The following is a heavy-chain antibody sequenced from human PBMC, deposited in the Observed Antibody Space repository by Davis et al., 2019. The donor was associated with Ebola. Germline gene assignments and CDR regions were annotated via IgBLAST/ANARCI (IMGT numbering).Heavy chain of an antibody. J-gene: IGHJ3*02. D-gene: IGHD3-10*01. V-gene: IGHV4-39*02. Sequence: MPLETLSLTCTVSGGSISSSSYYWGWIRQPPGKGLEWIGSIYYSGSTYYNPSLKSRVTISVDTSKNQFSLKLSSVTAADTAVYYCAREPYGSGKSDAFDIWGQGTMVTVSS. CDR2: IYYSGST. CDR3: AREPYGSGKSDAFDI. CDR1: GGSISSSSYY.